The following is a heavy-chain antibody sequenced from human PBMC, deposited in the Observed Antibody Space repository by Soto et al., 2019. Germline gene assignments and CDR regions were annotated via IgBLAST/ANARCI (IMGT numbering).Heavy chain of an antibody. CDR2: IWYDGSNK. Sequence: GGSLRLSCAASGFTFSSYGMHWVRQAPGKGLEWVAFIWYDGSNKYYADSVKGRFTISRDNSKNTLYLQMNSLRAEDTAVYYCARGIRYVDYWGQGTLVTVSS. J-gene: IGHJ4*02. CDR1: GFTFSSYG. V-gene: IGHV3-33*01. CDR3: ARGIRYVDY.